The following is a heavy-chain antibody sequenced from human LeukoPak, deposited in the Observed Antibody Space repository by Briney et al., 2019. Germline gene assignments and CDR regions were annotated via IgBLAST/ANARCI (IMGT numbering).Heavy chain of an antibody. V-gene: IGHV3-15*01. D-gene: IGHD3-10*01. J-gene: IGHJ4*02. CDR1: GFTFSNAW. Sequence: GGSLRLSRAASGFTFSNAWMSWVRQAPGKGLEWVGRIKSKTDGGTTDYAAPVKGRFTISRDDSKNTLYLQMNSLKTEDTAVYYCTTDVDYYGSGSYLSVDYWGQGTLVTVSS. CDR2: IKSKTDGGTT. CDR3: TTDVDYYGSGSYLSVDY.